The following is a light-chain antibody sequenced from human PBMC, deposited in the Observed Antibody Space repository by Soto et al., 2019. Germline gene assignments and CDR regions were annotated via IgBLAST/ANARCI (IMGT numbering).Light chain of an antibody. CDR3: QLYGSSPPWT. J-gene: IGKJ1*01. CDR1: QSVSSSQ. V-gene: IGKV3-20*01. CDR2: DAS. Sequence: EIVLTQSPGTLSLSPGERATLSCRASQSVSSSQLAWYQQKPGQAPRLLIYDASTRATGIPDRFSGSGSGTDFTLTISRREPEDFAVYHCQLYGSSPPWTFGQGTKVEIK.